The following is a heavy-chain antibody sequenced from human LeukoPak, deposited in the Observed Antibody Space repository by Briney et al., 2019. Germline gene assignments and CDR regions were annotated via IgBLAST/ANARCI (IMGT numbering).Heavy chain of an antibody. CDR2: MNPNSGNT. Sequence: ASVKVSCKASGYTFTSYDINWVRQATGQGLEWMGWMNPNSGNTGYAQKFQGRVTITRNTSISTAYMELSSLRSEDTAVYYCARELYDILTGLPDAFDIWGQGTMATVSS. D-gene: IGHD3-9*01. CDR1: GYTFTSYD. CDR3: ARELYDILTGLPDAFDI. V-gene: IGHV1-8*03. J-gene: IGHJ3*02.